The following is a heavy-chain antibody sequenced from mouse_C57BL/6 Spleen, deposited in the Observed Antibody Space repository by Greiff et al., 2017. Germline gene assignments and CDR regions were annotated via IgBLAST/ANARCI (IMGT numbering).Heavy chain of an antibody. CDR1: GYTFTSYW. Sequence: QVQLQQPGAELVMPGASVKLSCKASGYTFTSYWMHWVKQRPGQGLEWIGEIDPSDSYTNYNQKFKGKSTLTVDKSSSTAYMQLSSLTSEDSAVYYCARWGYSNYEFDYWGQGTTLPFSS. V-gene: IGHV1-69*01. D-gene: IGHD2-5*01. CDR2: IDPSDSYT. J-gene: IGHJ2*01. CDR3: ARWGYSNYEFDY.